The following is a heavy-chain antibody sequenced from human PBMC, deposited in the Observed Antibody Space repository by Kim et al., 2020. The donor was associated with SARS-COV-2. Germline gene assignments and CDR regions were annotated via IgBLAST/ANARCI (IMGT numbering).Heavy chain of an antibody. CDR1: GGSISSGGYY. Sequence: SETLSLTCTVSGGSISSGGYYWSWIRQHPGKGLEWIGYIYYSGSNYYNPSLKSRVTISVDTSKNQFSLKRSSVTAADTAVYYCARGGDDYRTTYAFEIWGQGTMVTVSS. V-gene: IGHV4-31*03. J-gene: IGHJ3*02. D-gene: IGHD4-4*01. CDR3: ARGGDDYRTTYAFEI. CDR2: IYYSGSN.